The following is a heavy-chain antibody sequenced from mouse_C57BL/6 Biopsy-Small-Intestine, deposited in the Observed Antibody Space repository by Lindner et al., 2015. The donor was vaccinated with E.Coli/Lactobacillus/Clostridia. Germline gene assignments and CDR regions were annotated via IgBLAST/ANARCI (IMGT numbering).Heavy chain of an antibody. CDR3: AREGASVNFAY. Sequence: VQLQESGGDLVKPGGSLKLSCAASGFTFSSYGMSWVRQTPDKRLEWVATISSGGSYTYYPDSVKGRFTISRDNAKNTLYLQMSSLKSEDTAMYYCAREGASVNFAYWGQGTTLTVSS. J-gene: IGHJ2*01. D-gene: IGHD2-2*01. CDR2: ISSGGSYT. V-gene: IGHV5-6*01. CDR1: GFTFSSYG.